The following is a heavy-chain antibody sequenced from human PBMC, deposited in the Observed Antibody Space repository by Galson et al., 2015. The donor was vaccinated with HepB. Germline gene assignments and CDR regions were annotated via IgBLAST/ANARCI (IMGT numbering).Heavy chain of an antibody. CDR3: AREYVVSTALSKYYHGMDV. Sequence: SLRLSCAASGFMFSSHWMHWVRQVPGKGLVWVSRITSDGSSTSYADSVKGRFTVSRDNAKNTLYLQMNSLRAEDTAVYYCAREYVVSTALSKYYHGMDVWGQGTTVTVSS. CDR2: ITSDGSST. CDR1: GFMFSSHW. V-gene: IGHV3-74*01. D-gene: IGHD2-2*01. J-gene: IGHJ6*02.